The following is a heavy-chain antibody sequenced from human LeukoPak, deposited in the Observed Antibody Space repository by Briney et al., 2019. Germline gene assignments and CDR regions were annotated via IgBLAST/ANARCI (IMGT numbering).Heavy chain of an antibody. V-gene: IGHV3-30-3*01. Sequence: PGGSLRLSCAASGFTFSSYAMHWVRQAPGKGLEWVAVISYDGSNKYYADSVKGRFTISRDNSKNTLYLQMNSLRAEDTAVYYCAGDPPVFDYWGQGTLVTVSS. J-gene: IGHJ4*02. CDR1: GFTFSSYA. CDR2: ISYDGSNK. CDR3: AGDPPVFDY.